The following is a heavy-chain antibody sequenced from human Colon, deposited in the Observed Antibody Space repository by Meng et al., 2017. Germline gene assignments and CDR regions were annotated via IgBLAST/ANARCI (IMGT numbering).Heavy chain of an antibody. CDR2: ARIDYANT. CDR3: ARDYWGSLDF. D-gene: IGHD3-16*01. CDR1: GASVRSPDPQ. J-gene: IGHJ4*02. Sequence: VPLQESGPGPVRPSETLSLICAVSGASVRSPDPQWGWVRQPPGKGLEWIGYARIDYANTNYNPSLKSRVNVSLDTSKNQFSLNVRSVTAADTAVYYCARDYWGSLDFWGQGILVTVSS. V-gene: IGHV4-61*08.